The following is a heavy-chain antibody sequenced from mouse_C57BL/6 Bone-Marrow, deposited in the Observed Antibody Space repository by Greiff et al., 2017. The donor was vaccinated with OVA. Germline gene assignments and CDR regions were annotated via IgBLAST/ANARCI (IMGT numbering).Heavy chain of an antibody. CDR1: GYTFTSYG. CDR2: IYPRSGNT. Sequence: QVQLQQPGAELARPGASVKLSCKASGYTFTSYGISWVKQRTGQGLEWIGEIYPRSGNTYYNEKFKGKATLTADKSSSTAYMELRSLTSEDSAVYFCARYRGYYAMDYWGQGTSVTVSS. J-gene: IGHJ4*01. CDR3: ARYRGYYAMDY. V-gene: IGHV1-81*01.